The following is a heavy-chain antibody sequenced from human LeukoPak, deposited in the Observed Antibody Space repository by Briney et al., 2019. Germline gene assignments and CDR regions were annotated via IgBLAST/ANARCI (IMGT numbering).Heavy chain of an antibody. V-gene: IGHV3-74*01. J-gene: IGHJ3*02. Sequence: TGGSLRLSCAASGFTFSSYWMHWVRHAPGKGLVWVSRINSDGSSTSYADSVKGRFTLSRHNAKNTLYLQMNSLRAEDTAVYYCAREGARFDDAFDIWGQGTMVTVSS. CDR3: AREGARFDDAFDI. CDR2: INSDGSST. D-gene: IGHD3-10*01. CDR1: GFTFSSYW.